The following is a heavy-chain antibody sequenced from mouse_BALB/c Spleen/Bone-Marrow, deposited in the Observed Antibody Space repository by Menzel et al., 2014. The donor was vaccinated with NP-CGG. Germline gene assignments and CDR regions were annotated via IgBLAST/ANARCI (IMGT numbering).Heavy chain of an antibody. Sequence: EVKLQESGAELVKPGASVKLSCTASGFNIKDTYMHWVKQRPEQSLEWIGRIDPANGNTKYDPKFQGKATITADTSSNTTYLQLSSLTSEDTAVYYCAPYYYDSSSFAYWGQGTLVTVSA. CDR2: IDPANGNT. J-gene: IGHJ3*01. D-gene: IGHD1-1*01. V-gene: IGHV14-3*02. CDR1: GFNIKDTY. CDR3: APYYYDSSSFAY.